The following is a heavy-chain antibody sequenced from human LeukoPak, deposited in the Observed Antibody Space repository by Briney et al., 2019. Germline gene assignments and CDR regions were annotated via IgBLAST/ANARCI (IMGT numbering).Heavy chain of an antibody. CDR1: GYTFTNYY. J-gene: IGHJ4*02. CDR2: IDPSGGDT. D-gene: IGHD6-6*01. V-gene: IGHV1-46*01. CDR3: TSDIARGGDC. Sequence: GASVKVSCKASGYTFTNYYMHWVRQAPGQGLEWMGVIDPSGGDTNYAQKFQGRVTVTRDTSTSTVYMELNNLRSEDTAVYYCTSDIARGGDCWGQGTLVTVSS.